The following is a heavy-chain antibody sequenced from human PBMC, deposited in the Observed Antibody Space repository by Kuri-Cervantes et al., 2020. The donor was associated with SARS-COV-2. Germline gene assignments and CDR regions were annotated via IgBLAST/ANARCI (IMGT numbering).Heavy chain of an antibody. CDR1: GFTFSDYY. CDR3: ARTGLPGWHYYYGMDV. V-gene: IGHV3-11*01. D-gene: IGHD2-15*01. J-gene: IGHJ6*02. Sequence: LSLTCAASGFTFSDYYMSWIRQAPGKGLEWVSYISSSGSTIYYADSVKGRFTISRDNAKNSLYLQMNSLRAEDTAVYYCARTGLPGWHYYYGMDVWGQGTTVTVSS. CDR2: ISSSGSTI.